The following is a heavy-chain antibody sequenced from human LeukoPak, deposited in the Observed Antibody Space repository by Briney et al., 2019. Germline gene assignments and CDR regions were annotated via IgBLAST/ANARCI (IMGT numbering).Heavy chain of an antibody. J-gene: IGHJ4*02. CDR1: RLTFSSYA. CDR3: AKADIVVVPAAIYDY. CDR2: ISGSGGST. Sequence: GGSLRLSCAASRLTFSSYAMSWVRQAPGKGLEWVSTISGSGGSTYYADSVKGRSTISRDNSKDTLYLQMNSLRAEDTAVYYCAKADIVVVPAAIYDYWGQGTLVTVSS. V-gene: IGHV3-23*01. D-gene: IGHD2-2*01.